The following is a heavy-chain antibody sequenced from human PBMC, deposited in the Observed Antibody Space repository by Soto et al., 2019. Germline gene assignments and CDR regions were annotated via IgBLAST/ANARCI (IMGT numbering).Heavy chain of an antibody. V-gene: IGHV3-53*01. CDR2: IYSGGST. CDR3: ARDADRYCTNGVCYPAIYFDY. J-gene: IGHJ4*02. CDR1: GFTVSSNY. D-gene: IGHD2-8*01. Sequence: GGSLRLSCAASGFTVSSNYMSWVRQAPGKGLEWVSVIYSGGSTYYADSVKGRFTISRDNSKNTLYLQMNSLRAEDTAVYYCARDADRYCTNGVCYPAIYFDYWGQGTLVTVSS.